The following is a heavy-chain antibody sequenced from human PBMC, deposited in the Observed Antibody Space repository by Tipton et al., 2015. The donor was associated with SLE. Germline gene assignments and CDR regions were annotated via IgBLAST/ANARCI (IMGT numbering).Heavy chain of an antibody. Sequence: SLRLSCVASESTFNGSALHWVRQAPGKGLEWVALIWRDGSKDHYADSVKGRFTISRDNSKNTLILQMDSLRVDDTAVYYCASLYRGWGQGTLVTVSS. J-gene: IGHJ4*02. CDR3: ASLYRG. CDR1: ESTFNGSA. CDR2: IWRDGSKD. D-gene: IGHD5-12*01. V-gene: IGHV3-33*08.